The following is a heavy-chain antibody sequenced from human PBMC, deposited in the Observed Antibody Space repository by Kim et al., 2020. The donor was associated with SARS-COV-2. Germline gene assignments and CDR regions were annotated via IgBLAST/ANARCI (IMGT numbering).Heavy chain of an antibody. CDR2: IFSSGYT. V-gene: IGHV4-39*01. J-gene: IGHJ5*02. D-gene: IGHD5-18*01. CDR3: GREYNYGSNYFDP. Sequence: SETLSLTCTVSGDSISSSGSSYWGWIRQPPGKGLEWIGSIFSSGYTYFNPSLKSRLTISLDTSKNQFSLNLSSVTAADTAIYYCGREYNYGSNYFDPWGQGTLVTVSS. CDR1: GDSISSSGSSY.